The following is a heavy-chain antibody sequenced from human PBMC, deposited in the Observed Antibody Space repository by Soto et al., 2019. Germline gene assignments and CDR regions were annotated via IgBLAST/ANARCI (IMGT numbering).Heavy chain of an antibody. J-gene: IGHJ4*02. CDR1: GYTFTSYG. CDR3: ARSRSQWLVRSFDY. V-gene: IGHV1-18*01. Sequence: ASVKVSCKASGYTFTSYGISWVRQAPGQGLEWMGWICAYNGNTNYAQKLQGRVTMTTDTSTSTAYMELRSLRSDDTAVYYCARSRSQWLVRSFDYWGQGTLVTVSS. D-gene: IGHD6-19*01. CDR2: ICAYNGNT.